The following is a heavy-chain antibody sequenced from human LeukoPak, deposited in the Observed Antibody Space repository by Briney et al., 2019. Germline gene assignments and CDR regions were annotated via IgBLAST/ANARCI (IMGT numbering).Heavy chain of an antibody. J-gene: IGHJ6*02. CDR3: ARVQLWSLYYYYYGMDV. Sequence: NPSETLSLTCAVYGGSFSGYYWSWLRQPPGKGLEWIGEINHSGSTNYNPSLKSRVTISVDTSKNKFSLKLSSVTAADTAVYYCARVQLWSLYYYYYGMDVWGQGTTVTVSS. D-gene: IGHD5-18*01. V-gene: IGHV4-34*01. CDR2: INHSGST. CDR1: GGSFSGYY.